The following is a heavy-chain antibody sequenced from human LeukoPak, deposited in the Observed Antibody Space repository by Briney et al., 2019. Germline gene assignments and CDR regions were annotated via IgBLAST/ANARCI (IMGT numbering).Heavy chain of an antibody. CDR1: GFTFSSYA. J-gene: IGHJ6*03. CDR3: AKVIYDILTGGHYYYYYMDV. D-gene: IGHD3-9*01. Sequence: PGGSLRLSCAASGFTFSSYAMSWVRQAPGKGLEWVSAISGSGGSTYYADSAKGRFTISRDNSKNTLYLQMNSLRAEDTAVYYCAKVIYDILTGGHYYYYYMDVWGKGTTVTVSS. V-gene: IGHV3-23*01. CDR2: ISGSGGST.